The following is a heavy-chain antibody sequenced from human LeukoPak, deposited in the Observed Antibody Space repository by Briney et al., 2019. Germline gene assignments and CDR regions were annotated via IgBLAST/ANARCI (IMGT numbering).Heavy chain of an antibody. Sequence: GGSLRLSCAASGFTFSSYSMDWVRQAPGKGLEWVSYITSSSSAIYYADSVKGRFTISRDNAKNSLYLQMNSLRDEDTAVYYCAQRSNRYDITWGQGTLVTVSS. J-gene: IGHJ4*02. CDR1: GFTFSSYS. D-gene: IGHD1-20*01. CDR3: AQRSNRYDIT. CDR2: ITSSSSAI. V-gene: IGHV3-48*02.